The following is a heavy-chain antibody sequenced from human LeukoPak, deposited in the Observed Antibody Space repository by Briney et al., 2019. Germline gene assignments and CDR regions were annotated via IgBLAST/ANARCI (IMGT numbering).Heavy chain of an antibody. V-gene: IGHV1-24*01. CDR3: ATPPYMVRGGSFDY. Sequence: ASVKVSCKVSGYTLTELSMHWVRQAPGKGLEWMGGFDPEDGETIYAQKFQGRVTMTEDTSTDTAYMELSSLRSEDTAVYYCATPPYMVRGGSFDYWGQGTLVTVSS. CDR2: FDPEDGET. CDR1: GYTLTELS. J-gene: IGHJ4*02. D-gene: IGHD3-10*01.